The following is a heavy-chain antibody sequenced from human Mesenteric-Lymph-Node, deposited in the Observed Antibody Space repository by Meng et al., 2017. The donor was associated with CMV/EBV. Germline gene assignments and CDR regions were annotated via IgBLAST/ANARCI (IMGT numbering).Heavy chain of an antibody. J-gene: IGHJ4*02. CDR3: ARRPATRQLEGFDY. Sequence: AVYGGSFSGYCWTWIRQSPGKGLEWIGESDHGGSTHYNPSLEGRVTMSVDTSKNQFSLKLSSVTAADTAMYYCARRPATRQLEGFDYWGQGTLVTVSS. CDR1: GGSFSGYC. D-gene: IGHD6-13*01. CDR2: SDHGGST. V-gene: IGHV4-34*01.